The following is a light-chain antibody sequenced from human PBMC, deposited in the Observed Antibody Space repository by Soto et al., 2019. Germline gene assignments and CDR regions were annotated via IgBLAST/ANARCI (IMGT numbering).Light chain of an antibody. CDR2: AAS. J-gene: IGKJ3*01. CDR1: QSLSSY. V-gene: IGKV1-39*01. Sequence: TQSPGTLSLSPGERATLSCRASQSLSSYLNWYQQKPGKAPKLLIYAASSLQSGVPSRFSGSGSGTDFTLTISSLQPEDFATYYCQQSYSTPESFGPGTKVDIK. CDR3: QQSYSTPES.